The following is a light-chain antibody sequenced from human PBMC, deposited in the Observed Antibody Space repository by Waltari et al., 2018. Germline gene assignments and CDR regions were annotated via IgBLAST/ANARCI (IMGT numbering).Light chain of an antibody. CDR3: CSYTIGRTLV. Sequence: QAVLTQPPSVSKSLGQSVTISCTGSRIDVGSYNDVSWYQQHPGTAPRLLLYDVGKRPAVFSDRFSGSKSGNTASLTISGLQAEDEAEYYCCSYTIGRTLVFGGGTRLTVL. V-gene: IGLV2-18*02. CDR1: RIDVGSYND. CDR2: DVG. J-gene: IGLJ2*01.